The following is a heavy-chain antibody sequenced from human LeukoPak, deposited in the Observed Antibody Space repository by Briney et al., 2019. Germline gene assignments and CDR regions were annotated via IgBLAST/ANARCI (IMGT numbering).Heavy chain of an antibody. J-gene: IGHJ4*02. Sequence: GGSLILSCSASGFTFTTYAMHWVRQATGKGLEYVSAISRSGDSTNYAASVKGRFTISRVPSKNTLSLQMSSLRVDDTAVYYCVKATHCSGGSCYLWAVFDSWGRGTLVTVSS. V-gene: IGHV3-64D*09. CDR1: GFTFTTYA. CDR2: ISRSGDST. CDR3: VKATHCSGGSCYLWAVFDS. D-gene: IGHD2-15*01.